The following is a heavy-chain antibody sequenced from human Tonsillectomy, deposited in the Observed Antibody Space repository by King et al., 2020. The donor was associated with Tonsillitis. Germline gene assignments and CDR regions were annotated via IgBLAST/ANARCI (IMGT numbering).Heavy chain of an antibody. Sequence: VQLVESGGGVVQPGRSLRLSCAASGFTFSSYAIHWVRQAPGKGLEWVAVISYDGINKYYADSVKGRFTISRDNSKNTLFLQMNSLRTEDTAVYYCARVGYSYGLYNWFDPWGQGTLVTVSS. CDR1: GFTFSSYA. D-gene: IGHD5-18*01. J-gene: IGHJ5*02. CDR3: ARVGYSYGLYNWFDP. V-gene: IGHV3-30*04. CDR2: ISYDGINK.